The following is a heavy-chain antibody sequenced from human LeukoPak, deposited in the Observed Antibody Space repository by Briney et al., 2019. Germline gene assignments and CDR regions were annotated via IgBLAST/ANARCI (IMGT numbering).Heavy chain of an antibody. Sequence: GGSLRLSCAASGFTFSDHYMDWVRQAPGKGLEWVGRTRNKANSYTTEYAASVKGRFTISRDDSKNSLYLQMNSLKTEDTAVYYCARGLFTAAGTSNWGQGTLVTVSS. V-gene: IGHV3-72*01. J-gene: IGHJ4*02. CDR1: GFTFSDHY. D-gene: IGHD6-13*01. CDR2: TRNKANSYTT. CDR3: ARGLFTAAGTSN.